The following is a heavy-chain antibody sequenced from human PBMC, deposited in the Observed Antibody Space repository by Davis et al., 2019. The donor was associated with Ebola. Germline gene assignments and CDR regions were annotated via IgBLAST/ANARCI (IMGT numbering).Heavy chain of an antibody. CDR1: GFTVSSNY. V-gene: IGHV3-53*04. CDR2: IYSGGST. Sequence: PGGSLRLSCAASGFTVSSNYMSWVRQAPGKGLEWVSVIYSGGSTYYADSVKGRFTISRHNSKNTLYLQMNSLRAEDTAAYYCARGGYWNDDVAAFDIWGQGTMVTVSS. J-gene: IGHJ3*02. CDR3: ARGGYWNDDVAAFDI. D-gene: IGHD1-1*01.